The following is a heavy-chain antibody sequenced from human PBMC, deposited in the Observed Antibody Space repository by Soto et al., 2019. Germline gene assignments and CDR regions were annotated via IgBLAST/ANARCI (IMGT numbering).Heavy chain of an antibody. V-gene: IGHV1-18*01. CDR1: GYTFISYG. J-gene: IGHJ6*02. D-gene: IGHD3-10*01. Sequence: QVQLVQSGAEVKKPGSSVKVSCKASGYTFISYGISWVRQAPGQVIEWMGWISAYTDYTNYAQKLQCIVTMTTDTPTRIAYLELRVIRSEDTVMYFSARAWYYSGSGSYTPSRYYRMEVWGQGTTVNVSS. CDR3: ARAWYYSGSGSYTPSRYYRMEV. CDR2: ISAYTDYT.